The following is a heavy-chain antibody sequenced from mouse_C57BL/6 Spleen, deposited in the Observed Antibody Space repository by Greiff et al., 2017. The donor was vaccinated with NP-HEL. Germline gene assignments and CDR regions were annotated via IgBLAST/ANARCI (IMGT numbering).Heavy chain of an antibody. J-gene: IGHJ4*01. CDR2: IDPANGNT. D-gene: IGHD2-3*01. CDR1: GFNFKNTY. Sequence: VQLQQSVAELVRPGASVKLSCTASGFNFKNTYMHWVKQRPEQGLEWIGKIDPANGNTKYAPKFQGKATLTVDTSSNTAYLQLSSLPSADTAIYDGANPDGCYVGCYAMDYWGQGTSVTVSA. V-gene: IGHV14-3*01. CDR3: ANPDGCYVGCYAMDY.